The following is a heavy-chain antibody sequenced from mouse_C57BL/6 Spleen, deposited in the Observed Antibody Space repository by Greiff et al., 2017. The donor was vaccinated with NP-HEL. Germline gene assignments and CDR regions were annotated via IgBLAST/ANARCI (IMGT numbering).Heavy chain of an antibody. CDR3: AREGINGWYFDV. J-gene: IGHJ1*03. V-gene: IGHV1-53*01. CDR2: INPSNGGT. CDR1: GYTFTSYW. D-gene: IGHD2-4*01. Sequence: QVQLQQPGTELVKPGASVKLSCKASGYTFTSYWMHWVKQRPGQGLEWIGNINPSNGGTNYNEKFKSKATLTVDKSTSTAYMQLSSLTSEDSAVYYCAREGINGWYFDVWGTGTTVTVSS.